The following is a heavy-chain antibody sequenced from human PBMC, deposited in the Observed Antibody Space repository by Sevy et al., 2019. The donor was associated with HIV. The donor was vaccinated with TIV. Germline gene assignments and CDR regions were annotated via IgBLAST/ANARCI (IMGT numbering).Heavy chain of an antibody. V-gene: IGHV4-59*01. CDR1: GGSINNYF. CDR2: IYYSGST. D-gene: IGHD6-13*01. CDR3: ARESIGAVGDFDY. Sequence: LSLTCTVSGGSINNYFWSWIRQPPGKGLEWIGYIYYSGSTNYNPSLKSRVTISVDTSKNQLSLKLSSVTAADTAVYYCARESIGAVGDFDYWSQGTLVTVSS. J-gene: IGHJ4*02.